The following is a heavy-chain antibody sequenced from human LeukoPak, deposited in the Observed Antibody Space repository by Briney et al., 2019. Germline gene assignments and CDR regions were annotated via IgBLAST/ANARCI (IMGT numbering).Heavy chain of an antibody. Sequence: SETLSLTCTVSGGSISSGGYYWSWIRQHPGKGLEWIGYIYYSGSTYYNPSLKSRVTISVDTSMNQFSLKLSSVTAADTAVYYCARDGAYGSGTAGDAFDIWGQGTMVTVSS. CDR3: ARDGAYGSGTAGDAFDI. CDR1: GGSISSGGYY. D-gene: IGHD3-10*01. J-gene: IGHJ3*02. CDR2: IYYSGST. V-gene: IGHV4-31*03.